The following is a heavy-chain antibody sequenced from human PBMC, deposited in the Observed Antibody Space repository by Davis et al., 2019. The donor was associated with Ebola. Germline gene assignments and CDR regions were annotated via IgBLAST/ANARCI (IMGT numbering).Heavy chain of an antibody. J-gene: IGHJ6*02. CDR1: GFTFDDYA. CDR3: AKDIEGKSLFGVVILGGMDV. V-gene: IGHV3-43*02. CDR2: ISGDGGST. Sequence: GESLKISCAASGFTFDDYAMHWARQAPGKGLEWVSLISGDGGSTYYADSVKGRFTISRDNSKNSLYLQMNSLRTEDTALYYCAKDIEGKSLFGVVILGGMDVWGQGTTVTVSS. D-gene: IGHD3-3*01.